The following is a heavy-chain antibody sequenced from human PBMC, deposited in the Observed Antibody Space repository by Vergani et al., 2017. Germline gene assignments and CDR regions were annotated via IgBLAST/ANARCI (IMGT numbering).Heavy chain of an antibody. Sequence: QVQLVQSGAEVKKPGSSVKVSCKASGGTFSSYAISWVRQAPGQGLAWMGGIILIFGTANYEQKFQGRVTITADESTSTAYMELSSLSSEDTAVYYCANYCSSXSCRLGGIRNWFDPWGQGTLVTVSS. CDR1: GGTFSSYA. CDR2: IILIFGTA. J-gene: IGHJ5*02. CDR3: ANYCSSXSCRLGGIRNWFDP. D-gene: IGHD2-2*01. V-gene: IGHV1-69*01.